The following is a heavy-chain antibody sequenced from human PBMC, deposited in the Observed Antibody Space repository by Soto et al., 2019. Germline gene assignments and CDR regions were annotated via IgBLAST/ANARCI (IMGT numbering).Heavy chain of an antibody. CDR2: ISGSGGST. CDR3: AKKILDYGDYPIDY. V-gene: IGHV3-23*01. CDR1: GFTFSSYA. Sequence: TGGSLRLSCAASGFTFSSYAMSWVRQAPGKGLEWVSAISGSGGSTYYADSVKGRFTISRDNSKNTLYLQMNSLRAEDTAVYYCAKKILDYGDYPIDYWGQGTLVTVSS. J-gene: IGHJ4*02. D-gene: IGHD4-17*01.